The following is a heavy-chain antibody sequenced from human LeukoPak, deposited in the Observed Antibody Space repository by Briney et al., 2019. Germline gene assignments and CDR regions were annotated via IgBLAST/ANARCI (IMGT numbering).Heavy chain of an antibody. J-gene: IGHJ6*03. CDR2: ISGSGGST. D-gene: IGHD2-2*01. CDR3: AKNPDIVVVPAAMIGGNYYYMDV. Sequence: GGSLRLSCAASGFTFSSYAMSWVRQAPGKGLEWVSAISGSGGSTYYADSVKGRFTISRDNSKNTLYLQMNSLRAEDTAVYYCAKNPDIVVVPAAMIGGNYYYMDVWGKGTTVTVSS. CDR1: GFTFSSYA. V-gene: IGHV3-23*01.